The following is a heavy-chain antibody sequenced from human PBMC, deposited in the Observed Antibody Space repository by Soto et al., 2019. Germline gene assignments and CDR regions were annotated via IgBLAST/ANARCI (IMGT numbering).Heavy chain of an antibody. CDR2: IYPGDSET. CDR1: GYSFTVHW. V-gene: IGHV5-51*01. CDR3: ARDLSSSYYNWFDP. Sequence: PGESLKISCKGSGYSFTVHWIAWVRQMPGKGLEWMGIIYPGDSETRYSPSFQGQVTISADKSISTAYLQWSSLKASDTAMYYCARDLSSSYYNWFDPWGQGTQVTVSS. D-gene: IGHD3-22*01. J-gene: IGHJ5*02.